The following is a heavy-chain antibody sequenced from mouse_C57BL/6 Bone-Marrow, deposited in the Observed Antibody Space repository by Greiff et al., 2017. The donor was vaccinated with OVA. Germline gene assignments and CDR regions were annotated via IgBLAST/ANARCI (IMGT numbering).Heavy chain of an antibody. CDR3: ARSFTTVVAEYFDV. J-gene: IGHJ1*03. Sequence: ESGAELVRPGTSVKVSCKASGYAFTNYLIEWVKQRPGQGLEWIGVINPGSGGTNYNEKFKGKATLTADKSSSTAYMQLSSLTSEDSAVYFCARSFTTVVAEYFDVWGTGTTVTVSS. V-gene: IGHV1-54*01. CDR2: INPGSGGT. D-gene: IGHD1-1*01. CDR1: GYAFTNYL.